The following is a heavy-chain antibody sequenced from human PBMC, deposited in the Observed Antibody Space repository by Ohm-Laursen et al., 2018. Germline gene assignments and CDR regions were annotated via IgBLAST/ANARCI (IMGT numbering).Heavy chain of an antibody. CDR2: IYTSGGT. CDR3: ASYGDGAFVY. CDR1: GGSISTYN. J-gene: IGHJ4*02. V-gene: IGHV4-4*07. D-gene: IGHD3-10*01. Sequence: SETLSLTCPVSGGSISTYNWSWMRQPAGKGLEWVGHIYTSGGTNYNPSLKSRVTMSVDTSKNQFSLKLTSVTAADTAVYYCASYGDGAFVYWGQGALVTVSS.